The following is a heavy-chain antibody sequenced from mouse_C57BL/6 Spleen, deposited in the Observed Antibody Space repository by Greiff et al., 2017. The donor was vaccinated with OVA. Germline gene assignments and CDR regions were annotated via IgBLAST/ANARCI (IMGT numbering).Heavy chain of an antibody. CDR3: ARGLPLAY. CDR1: GYTFTDYY. J-gene: IGHJ3*01. Sequence: EVQLQQSGPELVKPGASVKISCKASGYTFTDYYMYWVKQSHGKSLEWIGDINPNNGGTSYNQKFKGKATLTVDKSSSTAYMELRSLTSEDSAVYYCARGLPLAYWGQGTLVTVSA. V-gene: IGHV1-26*01. CDR2: INPNNGGT. D-gene: IGHD2-2*01.